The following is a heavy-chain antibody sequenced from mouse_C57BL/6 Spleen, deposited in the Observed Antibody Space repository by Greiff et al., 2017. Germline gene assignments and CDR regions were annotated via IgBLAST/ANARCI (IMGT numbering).Heavy chain of an antibody. Sequence: EVKVEESGAELVRPGASVKLSCTASGFNIKDYYMHWVKQRPEQGLEWIGRIDPEDGDTEYAPKFQGKATMTADTSSNTAYLQLSSLTSEDTAVYYCTILYGSSYGFAYWGQGTLVTVSA. D-gene: IGHD1-1*01. V-gene: IGHV14-1*01. J-gene: IGHJ3*01. CDR1: GFNIKDYY. CDR3: TILYGSSYGFAY. CDR2: IDPEDGDT.